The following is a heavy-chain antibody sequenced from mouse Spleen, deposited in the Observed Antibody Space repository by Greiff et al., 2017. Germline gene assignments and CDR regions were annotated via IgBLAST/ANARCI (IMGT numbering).Heavy chain of an antibody. CDR1: GYTFTSYW. Sequence: QVQLQQPGAELVKPGASVKMSCKASGYTFTSYWITWVKQRPGQGLEWIGDIYPGSGSTNYNEKFKSKATLTVDTSSSTAYMQLSSLTSEDSAVYYCARKGYGNYLAWFAYWGQGTLVTVSA. CDR3: ARKGYGNYLAWFAY. J-gene: IGHJ3*01. V-gene: IGHV1-55*01. D-gene: IGHD2-10*02. CDR2: IYPGSGST.